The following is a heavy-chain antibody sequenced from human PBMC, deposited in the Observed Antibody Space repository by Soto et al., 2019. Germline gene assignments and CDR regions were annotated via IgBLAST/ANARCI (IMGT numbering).Heavy chain of an antibody. V-gene: IGHV4-34*01. Sequence: SETLSLTCAVYGGSFSGYYWTWIRQPPGKGLEWIGEINHSGSTNYNPSLKSRVTISVDTSKNQFSLKLSSVTAADTAVYYCARGFPGGSSGRAFDIWGQGTMVTVSS. CDR1: GGSFSGYY. D-gene: IGHD6-19*01. CDR2: INHSGST. J-gene: IGHJ3*02. CDR3: ARGFPGGSSGRAFDI.